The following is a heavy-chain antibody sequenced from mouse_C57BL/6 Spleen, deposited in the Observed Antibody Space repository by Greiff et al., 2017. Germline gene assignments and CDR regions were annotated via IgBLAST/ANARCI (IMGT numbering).Heavy chain of an antibody. V-gene: IGHV1-15*01. Sequence: QVQLQQSGAELVRPGASVTLSCKASGYTFTDYEMHWVKQTPVHGLEWIGAIDPETGGTAYNQKFKGKAILTADKSSSTAYMELRSLTSEDSAVYYCTRDGLRRGTTLYAMDYWGQGTSVTVSS. CDR3: TRDGLRRGTTLYAMDY. CDR1: GYTFTDYE. CDR2: IDPETGGT. D-gene: IGHD2-4*01. J-gene: IGHJ4*01.